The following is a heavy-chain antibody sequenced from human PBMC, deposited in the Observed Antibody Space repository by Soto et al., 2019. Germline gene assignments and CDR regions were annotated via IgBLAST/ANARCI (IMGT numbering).Heavy chain of an antibody. CDR3: ARGGVPYFDY. V-gene: IGHV3-30*03. CDR2: ISYDGSDK. D-gene: IGHD1-26*01. J-gene: IGHJ4*02. CDR1: GFTLSSYG. Sequence: GSLRLSCAASGFTLSSYGMHWVRQAPGKGLEWVAVISYDGSDKYYADSVKGRFTISRDISKDTLYLQMNSLRPEDTAVYYCARGGVPYFDYWGQGTLVTVSS.